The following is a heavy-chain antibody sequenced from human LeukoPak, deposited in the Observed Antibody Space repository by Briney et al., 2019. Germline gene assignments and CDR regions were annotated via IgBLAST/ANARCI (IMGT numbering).Heavy chain of an antibody. CDR3: ARDRVTGDNYYYYYGMDV. CDR1: GGSISSSSYY. V-gene: IGHV4-39*07. J-gene: IGHJ6*02. Sequence: PSETLSLTCTVSGGSISSSSYYWGWIRQPPGKGLEWIGSIYYSGSTYYNPSLKSRVTISVDTSKNQFSLKLSSVTAADTAVYYCARDRVTGDNYYYYYGMDVWGQGTTVTVSS. CDR2: IYYSGST. D-gene: IGHD7-27*01.